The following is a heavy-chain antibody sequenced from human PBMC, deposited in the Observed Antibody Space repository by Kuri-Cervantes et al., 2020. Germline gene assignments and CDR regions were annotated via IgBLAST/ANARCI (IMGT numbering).Heavy chain of an antibody. J-gene: IGHJ4*02. CDR2: INQDGSAK. D-gene: IGHD3-22*01. CDR1: GFTFSSYW. Sequence: GESLKISCRTSGFTFSSYWMTWVRQAPGKGLEWVANINQDGSAKNYVDSVRGRLTISRDNAKNSLYLQLDSLRAEDAAVYYCARGPPYYYDKYWGQGTLVTVSS. CDR3: ARGPPYYYDKY. V-gene: IGHV3-7*03.